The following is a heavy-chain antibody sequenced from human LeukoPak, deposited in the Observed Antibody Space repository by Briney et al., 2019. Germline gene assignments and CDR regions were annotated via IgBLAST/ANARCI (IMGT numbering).Heavy chain of an antibody. J-gene: IGHJ3*02. CDR3: ARVNTMIVVVIPDAFDI. CDR1: GGSISSYY. CDR2: IYYSGST. D-gene: IGHD3-22*01. Sequence: SETLSLTCTVSGGSISSYYWSWIRQPPGKGLEWIGYIYYSGSTNYKPSLKSRVTISVDTSKNQFSLKLSSVTAADTAVYYCARVNTMIVVVIPDAFDIWGQGTMVTVSS. V-gene: IGHV4-59*01.